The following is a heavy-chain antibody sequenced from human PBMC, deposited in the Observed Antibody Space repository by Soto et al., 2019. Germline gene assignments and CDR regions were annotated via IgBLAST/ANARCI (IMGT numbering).Heavy chain of an antibody. J-gene: IGHJ6*02. V-gene: IGHV1-69*13. CDR3: ASRRSDCSGGSCYYYYYGMDV. CDR1: GGSSYA. CDR2: IIPIFGTA. D-gene: IGHD2-15*01. Sequence: GASVKVSCKTSGGSSYAISWVRQAPGQGLEWMGGIIPIFGTANYAQKFQGRVTITADESTSTAYMELSSLRSEDTAVYYCASRRSDCSGGSCYYYYYGMDVWGQGTTVTVSS.